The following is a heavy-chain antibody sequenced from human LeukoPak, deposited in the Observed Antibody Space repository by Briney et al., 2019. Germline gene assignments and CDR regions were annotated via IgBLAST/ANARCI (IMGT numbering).Heavy chain of an antibody. Sequence: SEPLSLTCAVSGGSISSRHWWSWVRQPPGKGLEWIGEIYETGSTNYNPSLESRVTISLDKSKNQFSLSLNSVTAADTAVYYCARDRGDTATIDYWGRGILVTVSS. CDR3: ARDRGDTATIDY. CDR1: GGSISSRHW. CDR2: IYETGST. D-gene: IGHD5-18*01. J-gene: IGHJ4*02. V-gene: IGHV4-4*02.